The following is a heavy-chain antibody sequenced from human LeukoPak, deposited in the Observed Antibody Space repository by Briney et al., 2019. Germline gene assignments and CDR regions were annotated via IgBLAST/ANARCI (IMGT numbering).Heavy chain of an antibody. V-gene: IGHV3-23*01. CDR2: ISSTGGST. D-gene: IGHD1-26*01. CDR3: AKDRRRGSYYDFLYAFDI. Sequence: PGGSLRLSCAGSGFTFSSYAMSWVRQAPGKGLEWVSVISSTGGSTFYADSVKGRFTISRDNSKSTMFLQMNSLRAEDTAVYYCAKDRRRGSYYDFLYAFDIWGQGTMVTVSS. CDR1: GFTFSSYA. J-gene: IGHJ3*02.